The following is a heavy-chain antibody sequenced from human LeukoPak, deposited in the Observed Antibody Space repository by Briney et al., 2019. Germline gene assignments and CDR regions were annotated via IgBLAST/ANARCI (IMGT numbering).Heavy chain of an antibody. Sequence: GGSLRLSCAASGYTFSSYSMNWVRQAPGKGLEWVSSISSSSSYIYYADSVKGRFTISRDNAKNSLYLQMNSLRAEDTAVYYCARALYDSSGYYGNDAFDIWGQGTMVTVSS. CDR3: ARALYDSSGYYGNDAFDI. D-gene: IGHD3-22*01. CDR2: ISSSSSYI. V-gene: IGHV3-21*01. CDR1: GYTFSSYS. J-gene: IGHJ3*02.